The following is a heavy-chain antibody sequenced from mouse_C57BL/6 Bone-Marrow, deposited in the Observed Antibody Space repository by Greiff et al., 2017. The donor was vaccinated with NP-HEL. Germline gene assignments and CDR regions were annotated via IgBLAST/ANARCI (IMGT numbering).Heavy chain of an antibody. CDR2: IWSDGST. J-gene: IGHJ3*01. CDR3: ARIYYYGSSYPAWFAY. Sequence: QVQLKESGPGLVAPSQSLSITCTVSGFSLTSYGVHWVRQPPGKGLEWLVVIWSDGSTTYNSALKSRLSISKDNSKSQVFLKMNSLQTDDTAMYYCARIYYYGSSYPAWFAYWGKGTLVTVSA. D-gene: IGHD1-1*01. CDR1: GFSLTSYG. V-gene: IGHV2-6*03.